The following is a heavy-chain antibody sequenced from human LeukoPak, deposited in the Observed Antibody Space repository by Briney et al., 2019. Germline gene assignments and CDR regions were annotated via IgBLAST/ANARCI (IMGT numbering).Heavy chain of an antibody. V-gene: IGHV3-30*18. D-gene: IGHD2-15*01. CDR2: ISYDGSNK. CDR1: GFTFSSYG. J-gene: IGHJ5*02. Sequence: QPGRSLRLSCAASGFTFSSYGMHWVRQAPGKGLEWVAVISYDGSNKYYADSVKGRFTIFRDNSKNTLYLQMNSLRAEDTAVYYCAKIFCGGSCNWFDPWGQGTLVTVSS. CDR3: AKIFCGGSCNWFDP.